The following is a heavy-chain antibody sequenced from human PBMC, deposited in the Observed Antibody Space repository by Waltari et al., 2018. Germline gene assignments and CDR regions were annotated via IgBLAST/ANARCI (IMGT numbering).Heavy chain of an antibody. CDR3: TTPAGTTFMDV. V-gene: IGHV3-73*01. D-gene: IGHD1-7*01. J-gene: IGHJ6*04. CDR2: IRSKANSDAT. Sequence: EVQLVESGGGLVQPGGSLKLSCAASGFTFSGSAMHWVRQASGKGLEWVGRIRSKANSDATAYAASVKGRFTISRDDSKNTAYLQMNSLKTEDTAVYYCTTPAGTTFMDVWGKGTTVTVSS. CDR1: GFTFSGSA.